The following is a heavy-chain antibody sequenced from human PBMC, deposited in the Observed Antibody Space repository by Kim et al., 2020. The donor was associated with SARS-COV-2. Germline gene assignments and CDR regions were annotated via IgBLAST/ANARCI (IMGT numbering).Heavy chain of an antibody. D-gene: IGHD2-21*02. J-gene: IGHJ4*02. CDR3: TVGRFVVVTASVDY. V-gene: IGHV3-15*01. Sequence: AAPVQGRLTISREDSKNTLYLQMNSLKTEDTAVYYCTVGRFVVVTASVDYCGQGTLVTVSS.